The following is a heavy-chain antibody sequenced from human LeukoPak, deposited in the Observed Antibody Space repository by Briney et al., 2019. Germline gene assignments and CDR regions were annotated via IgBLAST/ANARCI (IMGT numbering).Heavy chain of an antibody. J-gene: IGHJ3*02. Sequence: ASVKVSCKASGGTFSSYAISWVRQAPGQGLEWMGGIIPIFGTANYAQKFQGRVTITAGESTSTAYMELSSLRSEDTAVYYCARDHRYSSGWHDAFDIWGQGTMVTVSS. CDR2: IIPIFGTA. CDR1: GGTFSSYA. CDR3: ARDHRYSSGWHDAFDI. V-gene: IGHV1-69*13. D-gene: IGHD6-19*01.